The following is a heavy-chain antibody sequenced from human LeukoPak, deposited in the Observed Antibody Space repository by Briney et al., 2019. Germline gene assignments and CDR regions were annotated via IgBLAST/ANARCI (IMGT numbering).Heavy chain of an antibody. Sequence: PGGSLRLSCAASGFTFSSYAMSWVRQAPGKGLEWVSAISGSGGSTYYADSVKGRFTISRDNSKNTLYLQMNSLRAEYTAVYYCAKEYYYDSSGYRAHYWGQGTLVTVSS. CDR3: AKEYYYDSSGYRAHY. D-gene: IGHD3-22*01. CDR1: GFTFSSYA. V-gene: IGHV3-23*01. J-gene: IGHJ4*02. CDR2: ISGSGGST.